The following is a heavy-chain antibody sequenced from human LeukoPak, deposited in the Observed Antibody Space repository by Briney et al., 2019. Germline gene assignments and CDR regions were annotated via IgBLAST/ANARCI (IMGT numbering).Heavy chain of an antibody. V-gene: IGHV3-30-3*01. CDR1: GFTFSSYA. J-gene: IGHJ4*02. D-gene: IGHD4-23*01. CDR3: ARVDTVVSYFDY. Sequence: GGSLRLSCAASGFTFSSYAMHWVRQAPGKGLEWVAVISYDGSNKYYADSVKGRFTISRDNSKNTPYLQMNSLRAEDTAVYYCARVDTVVSYFDYWGQGTLVTVSS. CDR2: ISYDGSNK.